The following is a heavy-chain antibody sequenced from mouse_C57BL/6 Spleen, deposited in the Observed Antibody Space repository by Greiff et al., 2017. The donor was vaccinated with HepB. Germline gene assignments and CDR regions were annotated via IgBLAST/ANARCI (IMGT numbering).Heavy chain of an antibody. Sequence: VKLVESGPGLVQPSQSLSITCTVSGFSLTSYGVHWVRQSPGKGLEWLGVIWRGGSTDYNAAFMSRLSITKDNSKSQVFFKMNSLQADDTAIYYCAKNFYYGSSSYYYAMDYWGQGTSVTVSS. J-gene: IGHJ4*01. CDR1: GFSLTSYG. D-gene: IGHD1-1*01. CDR3: AKNFYYGSSSYYYAMDY. V-gene: IGHV2-5*01. CDR2: IWRGGST.